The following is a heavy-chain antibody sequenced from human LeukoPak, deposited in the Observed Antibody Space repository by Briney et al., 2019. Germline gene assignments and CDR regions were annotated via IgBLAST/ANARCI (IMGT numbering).Heavy chain of an antibody. CDR2: ISSSGSTI. V-gene: IGHV3-11*01. Sequence: LSLTCAVYGGSFSGYYWSWIRQAPGKGLEWVSYISSSGSTIYYADSVKGRFTISRDNAKNSLYLQMNSLRAEDTAVYYCARGDSSGHDAFDIWGQGTMVTVSS. D-gene: IGHD3-22*01. CDR3: ARGDSSGHDAFDI. J-gene: IGHJ3*02. CDR1: GGSFSGYY.